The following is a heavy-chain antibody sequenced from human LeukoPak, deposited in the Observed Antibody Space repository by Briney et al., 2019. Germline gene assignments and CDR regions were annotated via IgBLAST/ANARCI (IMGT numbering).Heavy chain of an antibody. CDR2: IRSKAYGGTT. CDR1: GFTFGDYA. Sequence: KPGRSLRLSCTASGFTFGDYAMSWFRQAPGKGLEWVGFIRSKAYGGTTEYAASVKGRFTISRDDSKSIAYLQMNSLKTEDTAVYYCTRENGPPFGYYYDSSGYSPDYWGQGTLVTVSP. J-gene: IGHJ4*02. V-gene: IGHV3-49*05. CDR3: TRENGPPFGYYYDSSGYSPDY. D-gene: IGHD3-22*01.